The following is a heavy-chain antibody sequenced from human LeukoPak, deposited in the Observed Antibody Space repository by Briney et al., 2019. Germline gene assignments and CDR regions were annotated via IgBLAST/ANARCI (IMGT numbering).Heavy chain of an antibody. V-gene: IGHV3-21*01. D-gene: IGHD2-8*02. J-gene: IGHJ6*02. CDR3: ARVRLLRGVYYYGMDV. Sequence: GGSLRLSCAASGCTFSSYSMNWVRQAPGKGLEWVSSISSSSSYIYYAYSVKGRFTISRDNAKNSLYLQMNSLRAEDTAVYYCARVRLLRGVYYYGMDVWGQGTTVTVSS. CDR2: ISSSSSYI. CDR1: GCTFSSYS.